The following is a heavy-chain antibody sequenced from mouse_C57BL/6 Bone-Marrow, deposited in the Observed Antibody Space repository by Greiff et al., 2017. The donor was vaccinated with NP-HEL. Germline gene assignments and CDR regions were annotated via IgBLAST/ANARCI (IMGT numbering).Heavy chain of an antibody. CDR2: ISSGGSYP. Sequence: EVKLVESGGDLVKPGGSLKLSCAASGFTFSSYGMSWVRQTPDKRLEWVATISSGGSYPYYPDSVKGRFTISRDNAKNTLYLQMSSLKSEDTAMYYCASPYYGSSFWYFDVWGTGTTVTVSS. V-gene: IGHV5-6*01. D-gene: IGHD1-1*01. CDR3: ASPYYGSSFWYFDV. J-gene: IGHJ1*03. CDR1: GFTFSSYG.